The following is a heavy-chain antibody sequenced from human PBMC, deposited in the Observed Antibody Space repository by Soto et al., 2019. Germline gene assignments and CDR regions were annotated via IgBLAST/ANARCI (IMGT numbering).Heavy chain of an antibody. Sequence: EVQLVESGGGLVKPGVSLRLSCAASGFTFSSYSMNWVRQAPGKGLEWVSSISSSSSYIYYADSVKGRFTISRDNAKNSLYLQMNSLRAEDTAVYYCARDRGGIAARRLDPWGQGTLVTVSS. J-gene: IGHJ5*02. CDR1: GFTFSSYS. CDR3: ARDRGGIAARRLDP. D-gene: IGHD6-6*01. CDR2: ISSSSSYI. V-gene: IGHV3-21*01.